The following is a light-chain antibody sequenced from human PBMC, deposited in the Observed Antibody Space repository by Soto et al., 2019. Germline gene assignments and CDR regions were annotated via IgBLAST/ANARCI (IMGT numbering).Light chain of an antibody. CDR2: AVT. CDR3: SSYAGSNNLV. V-gene: IGLV2-8*01. CDR1: SSNIGTHT. Sequence: QSVLIQPPSASGTPGQTATISCSGSSSNIGTHTVTWYQQVPGKAPKLMIYAVTKRPSGVPDRFSGSKSGNTASLTVSGLQAEDEADYYCSSYAGSNNLVFGGGTKLTVL. J-gene: IGLJ2*01.